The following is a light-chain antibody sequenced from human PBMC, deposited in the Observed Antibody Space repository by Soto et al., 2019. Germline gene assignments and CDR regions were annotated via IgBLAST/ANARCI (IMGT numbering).Light chain of an antibody. CDR2: SNN. Sequence: QSVLTQPPSASGTPGQRVTISCSGSRSSIGSNTVNWYQHLPGSAPKLLIYSNNHRPSGVPDRFSASKAGASASLAISGLQSEDEGDYYCAAWDASLGGFYVFGSGTKVTDL. CDR1: RSSIGSNT. V-gene: IGLV1-44*01. J-gene: IGLJ1*01. CDR3: AAWDASLGGFYV.